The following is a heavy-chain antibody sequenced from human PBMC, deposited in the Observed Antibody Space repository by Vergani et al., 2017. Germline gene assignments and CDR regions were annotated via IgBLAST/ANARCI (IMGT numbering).Heavy chain of an antibody. J-gene: IGHJ4*02. CDR1: GFNFNNYG. CDR3: EKEGKSSTPFVAD. Sequence: EVQLLESGGGFVQPGGSLRISCAASGFNFNNYGMSWVRQSPGKGLEWVSAINGSRTYYSESVKDRFTIYTENFKNTLYLQMMSLRAEDTAVDYCEKEGKSSTPFVADWGQGTLVAVSS. D-gene: IGHD2-2*01. V-gene: IGHV3-23*01. CDR2: INGSRT.